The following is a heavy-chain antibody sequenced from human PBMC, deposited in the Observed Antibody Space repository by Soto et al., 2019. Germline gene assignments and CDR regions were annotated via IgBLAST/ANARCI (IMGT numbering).Heavy chain of an antibody. CDR2: ISSSSSYI. D-gene: IGHD3-3*01. CDR1: GFTFSSYS. CDR3: ARDLNTYYDFWGGYYAY. V-gene: IGHV3-21*01. J-gene: IGHJ4*02. Sequence: EVQLVESGGGLVKPGGSLRLSCAASGFTFSSYSMNWVRQAPGKGLEWVSSISSSSSYIYYADSVKGRFTISRDNAKNSLYRQMNSLRAEDAAVYYCARDLNTYYDFWGGYYAYWGQGPLVNVSS.